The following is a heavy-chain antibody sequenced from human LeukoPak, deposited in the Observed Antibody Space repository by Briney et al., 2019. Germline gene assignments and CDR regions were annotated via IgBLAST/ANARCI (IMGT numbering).Heavy chain of an antibody. CDR1: GFTFSSYS. Sequence: GGSLRLSCAASGFTFSSYSMNWVRQAPGKGLEWVANIKKDGSEKYYVDSVKGRFTISRDNAKSSLFLQMNSLRAEDTAVYYCARDHGSHYYGSGTYSPNFDYWGQGTLVTVSS. D-gene: IGHD3-10*01. CDR2: IKKDGSEK. V-gene: IGHV3-7*01. CDR3: ARDHGSHYYGSGTYSPNFDY. J-gene: IGHJ4*02.